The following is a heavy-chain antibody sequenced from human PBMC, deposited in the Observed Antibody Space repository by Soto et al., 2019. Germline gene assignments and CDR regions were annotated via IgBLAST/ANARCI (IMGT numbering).Heavy chain of an antibody. CDR2: INPSGGST. CDR3: ARDLRPPHYYGSGSMGGYYYYGMDV. V-gene: IGHV1-46*03. Sequence: ASVKVSCKASGYTFTSYYMHWVRQAPGQGLEWMGIINPSGGSTSYAQKFQGRVTMTRDTSTSTVYMELSSLRSEDTAVYYCARDLRPPHYYGSGSMGGYYYYGMDVRGQGTTVTVSS. J-gene: IGHJ6*02. D-gene: IGHD3-10*01. CDR1: GYTFTSYY.